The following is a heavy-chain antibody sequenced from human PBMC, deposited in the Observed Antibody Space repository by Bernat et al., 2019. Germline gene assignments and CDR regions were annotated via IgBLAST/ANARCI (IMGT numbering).Heavy chain of an antibody. CDR2: SKSKSDGETT. J-gene: IGHJ4*02. V-gene: IGHV3-15*07. CDR1: DFTFSKTW. D-gene: IGHD1-1*01. Sequence: EVQLVESGGGLVKPGGSLRLSCAVSDFTFSKTWMHWVRQAPGKGLEWVGRSKSKSDGETTDYAAPVKDRFTSSRDGSKNTLYLQMNSLKTEDTAVYYGTAQSTTLDYWGQGTLVTVSP. CDR3: TAQSTTLDY.